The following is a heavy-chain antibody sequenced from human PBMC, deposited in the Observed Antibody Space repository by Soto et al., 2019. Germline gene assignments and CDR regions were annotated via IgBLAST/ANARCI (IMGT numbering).Heavy chain of an antibody. CDR3: ARGGYYYDSSAYYRPFDY. D-gene: IGHD3-22*01. CDR1: GYTFTSYD. CDR2: MNPNSGNT. Sequence: QVQLVQSGAEVKKPGASVKVSCKASGYTFTSYDINWVRQATGQGLEWMGWMNPNSGNTGYAQKFQGRVSMTRSTSIHTADMELSSLRSEDTAVYYCARGGYYYDSSAYYRPFDYGGQGTLVTVSS. V-gene: IGHV1-8*01. J-gene: IGHJ4*02.